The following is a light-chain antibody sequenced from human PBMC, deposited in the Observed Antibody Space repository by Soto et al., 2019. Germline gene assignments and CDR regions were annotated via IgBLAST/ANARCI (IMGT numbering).Light chain of an antibody. CDR2: GAS. Sequence: EILLTQSPGTLSLSPGERTNLSCRASQSVSPSSLAWYQQRPGQSPRLLIYGASSRATGIPDRFSGRGSGTDFTLIISRLEPEDFAVYYCQQFAGSFGGGTKVDIK. CDR3: QQFAGS. J-gene: IGKJ4*02. V-gene: IGKV3-20*01. CDR1: QSVSPSS.